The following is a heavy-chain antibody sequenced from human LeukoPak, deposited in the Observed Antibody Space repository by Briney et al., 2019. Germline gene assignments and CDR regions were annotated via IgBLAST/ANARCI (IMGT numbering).Heavy chain of an antibody. V-gene: IGHV3-30*18. CDR3: VKSISSAGNWFDS. Sequence: GGSLRLSCVASGFTFNDNGMHWVRRAPGKGLEWVAVVSYDGDKKYYADSVRGRLTISRDNSRNMLYVQMNSLRVEDTAVYYCVKSISSAGNWFDSWGQGTLVIVSS. CDR2: VSYDGDKK. CDR1: GFTFNDNG. J-gene: IGHJ5*01. D-gene: IGHD3-22*01.